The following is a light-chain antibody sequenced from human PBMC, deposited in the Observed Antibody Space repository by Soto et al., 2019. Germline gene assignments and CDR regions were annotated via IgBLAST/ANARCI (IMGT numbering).Light chain of an antibody. CDR1: QSVSSTY. J-gene: IGKJ5*01. CDR2: GAS. V-gene: IGKV3-20*01. CDR3: QQSPIT. Sequence: EIVLTQSPGTLSLSPGESATLSCRASQSVSSTYLAWYQQKPGQSPRLLVYGASTRATGIPDRFSGSGSGTDFTLTISRLEPEDFAVYYCQQSPITLGQGTRLEIK.